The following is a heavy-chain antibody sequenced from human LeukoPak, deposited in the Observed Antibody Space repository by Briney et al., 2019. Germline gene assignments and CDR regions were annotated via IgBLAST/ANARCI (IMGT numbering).Heavy chain of an antibody. J-gene: IGHJ5*02. CDR1: GGTFSSYA. Sequence: SVKVSCKASGGTFSSYAISWVRQAPGQGLEWMGGVSPIFGTANYAQKFQGRVTITTDESTSTAYMELSSLRSEDPAVYYCARAVSLGYSYGSNLEPWGQGTLVTVSS. CDR3: ARAVSLGYSYGSNLEP. CDR2: VSPIFGTA. V-gene: IGHV1-69*05. D-gene: IGHD5-18*01.